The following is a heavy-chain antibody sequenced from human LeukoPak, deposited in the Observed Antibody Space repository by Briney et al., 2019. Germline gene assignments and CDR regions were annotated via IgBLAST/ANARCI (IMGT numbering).Heavy chain of an antibody. D-gene: IGHD3-22*01. CDR1: GYTFTSYY. CDR3: ARDYYYDSSGYYTRWFDP. V-gene: IGHV1-46*01. J-gene: IGHJ5*02. Sequence: GASVKVSCKASGYTFTSYYMHWVRQAPGQGLEWMGIINPSGGSTSYAQKLQGRVTMTTDTSTSTAYMELRSLRSDDTAVYYCARDYYYDSSGYYTRWFDPWGQGTLVTVSS. CDR2: INPSGGST.